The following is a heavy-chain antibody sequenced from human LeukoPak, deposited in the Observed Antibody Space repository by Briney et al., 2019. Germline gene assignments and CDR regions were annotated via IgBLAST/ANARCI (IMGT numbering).Heavy chain of an antibody. D-gene: IGHD6-6*01. CDR2: ISYDGSNK. Sequence: GRSLRLSCAASGFTFSSYAMHWVRQAPGKGLEWVAVISYDGSNKYYADSVKGQFTISRDNSKNTLYLQMNSLRAEDTAVYYCAKVEGSHSSSPVGAWGQGTLVTVSS. V-gene: IGHV3-30*04. CDR1: GFTFSSYA. CDR3: AKVEGSHSSSPVGA. J-gene: IGHJ5*02.